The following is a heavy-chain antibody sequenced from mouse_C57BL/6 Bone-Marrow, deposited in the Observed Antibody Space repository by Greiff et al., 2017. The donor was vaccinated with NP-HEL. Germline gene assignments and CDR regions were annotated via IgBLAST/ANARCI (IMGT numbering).Heavy chain of an antibody. D-gene: IGHD1-1*01. CDR1: GYAFSSYW. V-gene: IGHV1-80*01. J-gene: IGHJ3*01. CDR2: IYPGDGDT. CDR3: ARSGTTVVSPFAY. Sequence: QVQLKQSGAELVKPGASVKISCKASGYAFSSYWMNWVKQRPGKGLEWIGQIYPGDGDTNYNGKFKGKATLTADKSSSTAYMQLSSLTSEDSAVYFCARSGTTVVSPFAYGGQGTLVTVSA.